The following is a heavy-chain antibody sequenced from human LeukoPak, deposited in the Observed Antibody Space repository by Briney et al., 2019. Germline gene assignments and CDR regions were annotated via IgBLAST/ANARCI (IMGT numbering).Heavy chain of an antibody. D-gene: IGHD3-10*01. Sequence: ASVKVSCKASGHTSTTYAIHWVRQAPGQGLEWMGWINAGNGNIKYSQKFQGRVTITGDTSASTAYMELSSLRSDDTAVYYCARDSWMWFGESFDYWGQGTLVTVSS. CDR3: ARDSWMWFGESFDY. V-gene: IGHV1-3*01. J-gene: IGHJ4*02. CDR2: INAGNGNI. CDR1: GHTSTTYA.